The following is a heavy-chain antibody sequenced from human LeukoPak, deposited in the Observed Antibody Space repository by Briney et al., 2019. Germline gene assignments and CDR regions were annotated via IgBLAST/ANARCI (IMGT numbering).Heavy chain of an antibody. V-gene: IGHV3-30*04. CDR1: TFALSRYA. J-gene: IGHJ6*02. CDR3: ARGGTEIYYYYYGKDV. CDR2: ISYDGSDK. Sequence: GGSLRLSCAASTFALSRYAMHWVRQAPGRGLEWVGVISYDGSDKFYADSVKGRFTISRDNSKNTLYLQMNSLRPEDTAVYYCARGGTEIYYYYYGKDVWGRGTTVTVSS. D-gene: IGHD5-24*01.